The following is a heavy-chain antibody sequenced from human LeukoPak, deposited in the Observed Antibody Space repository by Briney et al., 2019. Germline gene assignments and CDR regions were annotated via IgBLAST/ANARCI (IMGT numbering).Heavy chain of an antibody. CDR1: GGLISISTYY. D-gene: IGHD6-13*01. J-gene: IGHJ2*01. V-gene: IGHV4-39*07. Sequence: SETLSLTCTVSGGLISISTYYWGWIRQPPGKGLEWIGSIYYSGTTNYNPSLKSRVTISVDTSKNQFSLKLSSVTAADTAVYYCARRVIAAAGHNWYFDLWGRGTLVTVSS. CDR2: IYYSGTT. CDR3: ARRVIAAAGHNWYFDL.